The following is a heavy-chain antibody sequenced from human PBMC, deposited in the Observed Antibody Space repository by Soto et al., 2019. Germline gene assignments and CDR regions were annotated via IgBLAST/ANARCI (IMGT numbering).Heavy chain of an antibody. D-gene: IGHD1-1*01. J-gene: IGHJ4*02. CDR1: GYTFSDYY. Sequence: ASVKVSCKASGYTFSDYYIHWVRQAPGQGPEWMGWINPNSGGTKYAPKFQGGVTMTRGTSITTAYMELSRLRSGDTAVYYCAREPATAKPEGVDFWGQGTLVTVSS. V-gene: IGHV1-2*02. CDR2: INPNSGGT. CDR3: AREPATAKPEGVDF.